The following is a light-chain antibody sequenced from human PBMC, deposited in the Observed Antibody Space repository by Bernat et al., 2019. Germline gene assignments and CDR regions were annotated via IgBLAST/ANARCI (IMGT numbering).Light chain of an antibody. CDR1: SSDVGSYNL. CDR2: EVS. CDR3: CSYAGSRV. V-gene: IGLV2-23*02. Sequence: QSALTQPASVSGSPGQSITISCTGTSSDVGSYNLFSWYQQHPGKAPNLMIYEVSKRPSGVSNRFSGSKSGNTASLTISGLQAEDEADYYCCSYAGSRVFGGGTKLTVL. J-gene: IGLJ3*02.